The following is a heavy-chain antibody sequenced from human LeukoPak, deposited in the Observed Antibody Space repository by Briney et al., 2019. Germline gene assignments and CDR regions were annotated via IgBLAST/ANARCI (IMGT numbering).Heavy chain of an antibody. CDR3: VKQDY. CDR2: ISSDGTIT. Sequence: PGGSLRLSCAASGFTLSSYWMHWVRQAPGKGLVWVSRISSDGTITNYADSVKGRFTISRDNSKNTLYLQMSSLRAEDTAVYYCVKQDYWGQGTLVTVSS. CDR1: GFTLSSYW. D-gene: IGHD1/OR15-1a*01. V-gene: IGHV3-74*01. J-gene: IGHJ4*02.